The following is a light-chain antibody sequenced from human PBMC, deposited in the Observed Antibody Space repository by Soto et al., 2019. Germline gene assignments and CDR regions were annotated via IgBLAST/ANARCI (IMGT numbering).Light chain of an antibody. Sequence: DVEVTQSPSALSASVGDRVTITCRASQGLNNYLAWFQQKPGKAPKRLIYAASSLQIGVPSRFSGSGSGTEFTLTISSRQPEDFATYYCLQSNRYPWTFGQGTKVDIK. CDR2: AAS. CDR1: QGLNNY. CDR3: LQSNRYPWT. J-gene: IGKJ1*01. V-gene: IGKV1-17*03.